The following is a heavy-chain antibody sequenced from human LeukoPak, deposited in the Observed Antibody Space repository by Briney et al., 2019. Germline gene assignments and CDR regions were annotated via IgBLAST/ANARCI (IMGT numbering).Heavy chain of an antibody. Sequence: GSLRLSCAASGFTFSSYWMNWVRQAPGKGLVWVSRTASDGSSTTYADSVKGRFSISRDNAKNTLYLQMNSLRVEDTAVYYCARGRPHGNDYWGQGTLVTVSS. J-gene: IGHJ4*02. D-gene: IGHD4-23*01. CDR1: GFTFSSYW. CDR3: ARGRPHGNDY. CDR2: TASDGSST. V-gene: IGHV3-74*01.